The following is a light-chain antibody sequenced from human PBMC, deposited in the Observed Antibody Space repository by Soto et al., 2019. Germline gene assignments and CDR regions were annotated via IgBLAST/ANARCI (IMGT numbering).Light chain of an antibody. CDR2: RNN. Sequence: QAVVTQPPSASGTPGQRVTISCSGSSSNIGSNYVYWYQQLPGTAPKLLIYRNNQRPSGVPDRFSGSKSGTSASLAISGLRSEAEADYYCAAWADSLSGVVFGGGTKLTVL. V-gene: IGLV1-47*01. CDR1: SSNIGSNY. CDR3: AAWADSLSGVV. J-gene: IGLJ2*01.